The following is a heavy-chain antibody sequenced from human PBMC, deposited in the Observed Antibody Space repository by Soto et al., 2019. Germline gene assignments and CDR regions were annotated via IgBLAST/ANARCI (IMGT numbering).Heavy chain of an antibody. CDR3: ARGATSPSY. CDR2: ISSSGGSA. J-gene: IGHJ4*02. V-gene: IGHV3-23*01. Sequence: EVQLLESGGGLVQPGGSLRLSCAASGFTFSSYGMSWVRQAPGKGLEWVSAISSSGGSAYYADSVKGRFTISRDNSKNTLYMQMNSMRAEDTAVYYCARGATSPSYWGQGTLVTVSS. CDR1: GFTFSSYG.